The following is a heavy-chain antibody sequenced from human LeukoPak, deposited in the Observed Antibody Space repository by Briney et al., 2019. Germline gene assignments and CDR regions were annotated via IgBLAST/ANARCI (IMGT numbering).Heavy chain of an antibody. CDR3: ARSPSYNWNDGGDY. CDR2: ISAYNGNT. CDR1: GYTFTSYG. D-gene: IGHD1-1*01. Sequence: ASVKVSCKASGYTFTSYGISWARQAPGQGLEWMGWISAYNGNTNYAQKLQGRVTMTTDTSTSTAYMELRSLRSDDTAVYYCARSPSYNWNDGGDYWGQGTLVTVSS. J-gene: IGHJ4*02. V-gene: IGHV1-18*04.